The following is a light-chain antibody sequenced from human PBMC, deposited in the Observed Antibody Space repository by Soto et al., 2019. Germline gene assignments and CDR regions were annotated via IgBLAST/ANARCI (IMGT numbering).Light chain of an antibody. Sequence: TVLAQSPATLSLSPGERATLSCRASQSVSSYSAWYQQKPGQAPRLLIYDVSRRATGIPARFSGSGSGTDFTLTINRLEPEDFAVYFCQQYDDWLRLTFGGGTKVDIK. CDR1: QSVSSY. CDR3: QQYDDWLRLT. CDR2: DVS. J-gene: IGKJ4*01. V-gene: IGKV3-11*01.